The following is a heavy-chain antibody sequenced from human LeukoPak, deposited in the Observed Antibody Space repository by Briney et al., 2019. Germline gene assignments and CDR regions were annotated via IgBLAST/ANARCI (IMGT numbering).Heavy chain of an antibody. CDR1: GGSFSGDY. CDR3: ARNQPTAMVRGLYYYMDV. V-gene: IGHV4-34*01. Sequence: SETLSLTCAVYGGSFSGDYWSWIRQHPGKRLEWIGEINHSGSTNYNPSLKSQITISVGTSKIQFSLKLSSVTAADTAVYYCARNQPTAMVRGLYYYMDVWGKGTTVTVSS. D-gene: IGHD3-10*01. CDR2: INHSGST. J-gene: IGHJ6*03.